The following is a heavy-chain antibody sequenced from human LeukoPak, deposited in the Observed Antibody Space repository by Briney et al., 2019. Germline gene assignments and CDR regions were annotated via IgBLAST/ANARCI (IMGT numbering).Heavy chain of an antibody. Sequence: ASVKVSCKASGYTFSSCAINWVRQAPGQGLEYMGWIDTKTGNPTYAQGFTGRFVFSLDTSVSTAYLQISSLKAEDTAVYYCAIHPCDSSGYFSYWGQGALVTVSS. D-gene: IGHD3-22*01. V-gene: IGHV7-4-1*02. CDR2: IDTKTGNP. CDR1: GYTFSSCA. CDR3: AIHPCDSSGYFSY. J-gene: IGHJ4*02.